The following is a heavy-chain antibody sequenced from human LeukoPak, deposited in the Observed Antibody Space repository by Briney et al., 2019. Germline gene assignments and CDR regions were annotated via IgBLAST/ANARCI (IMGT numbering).Heavy chain of an antibody. CDR2: ISGNGGTT. CDR3: AGILRWPNPFDQ. CDR1: GFTFSSFW. V-gene: IGHV3-23*01. D-gene: IGHD4-23*01. Sequence: GGSLRLSCAASGFTFSSFWMNWVRQAPGKGLEWVSTISGNGGTTYYADSVKGRFTISRDNSKNTLYLQMNSLRAEDTAVYYCAGILRWPNPFDQWGQGTLVTVSS. J-gene: IGHJ4*02.